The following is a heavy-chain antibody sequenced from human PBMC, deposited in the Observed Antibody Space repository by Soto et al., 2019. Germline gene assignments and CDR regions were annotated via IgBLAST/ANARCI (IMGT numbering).Heavy chain of an antibody. V-gene: IGHV1-69*06. D-gene: IGHD5-12*01. J-gene: IGHJ4*02. CDR3: ASGGGSGYDSPSTDFDY. Sequence: SVKVSCKASGGTFSSYAISWVRQAPGQGLEWMGGIIPIFGTANYAQKFQGRVTITADKSTSTAYMELSSLRSEDTAVYYCASGGGSGYDSPSTDFDYWGQGTLVTISS. CDR1: GGTFSSYA. CDR2: IIPIFGTA.